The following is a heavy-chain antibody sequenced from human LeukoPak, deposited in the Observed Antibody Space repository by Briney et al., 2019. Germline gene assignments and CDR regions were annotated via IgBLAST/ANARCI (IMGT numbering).Heavy chain of an antibody. CDR1: GYTFTGYY. J-gene: IGHJ4*02. CDR2: INPNSGGT. D-gene: IGHD6-13*01. V-gene: IGHV1-2*02. CDR3: ARGEVAAAGHHAGNDY. Sequence: ASVKVSCKASGYTFTGYYIHWVRQAPGQGLEWMGWINPNSGGTNYAQKFQGRVAMTRDTSISTAYMELSRLRSDDTAVYYCARGEVAAAGHHAGNDYWGQGTLVTVPS.